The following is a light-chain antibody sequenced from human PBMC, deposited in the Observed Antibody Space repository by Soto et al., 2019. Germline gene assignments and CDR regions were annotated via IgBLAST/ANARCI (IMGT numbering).Light chain of an antibody. J-gene: IGKJ2*01. CDR1: QSVASY. Sequence: EVVLTQSPATLSLSPGERATLSCRASQSVASYLAWYQHKPGQAPRLLIYDASNRVSGIPDRFSGSGSGTDFTLTISSLEPEDFAVYYCQQRNNWPPFTFGQGTKLEIK. V-gene: IGKV3-11*01. CDR2: DAS. CDR3: QQRNNWPPFT.